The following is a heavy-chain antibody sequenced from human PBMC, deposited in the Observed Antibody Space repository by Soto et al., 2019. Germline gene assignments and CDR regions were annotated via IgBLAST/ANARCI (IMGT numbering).Heavy chain of an antibody. CDR2: IYHSGTT. Sequence: PSETLSLTCAVSGGSISSGSYSCSWIRQPPGKGLEWIGYIYHSGTTYYNPSLKSRVTISVDTSKNQFSLSLSSVTAADTAVYFCARSGGYSGYDHFFDPWGHGTLVTVSS. J-gene: IGHJ5*02. CDR1: GGSISSGSYS. D-gene: IGHD5-12*01. V-gene: IGHV4-30-2*01. CDR3: ARSGGYSGYDHFFDP.